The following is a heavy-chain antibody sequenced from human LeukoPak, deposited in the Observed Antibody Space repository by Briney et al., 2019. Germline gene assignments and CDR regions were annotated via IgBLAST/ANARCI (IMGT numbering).Heavy chain of an antibody. CDR3: ARDSLYYYDSSGYYVFDY. Sequence: SETLSLTCAVYGGSFSGYYWSWSRQPPGGGREWSGEINHSEGTNYNPSLKSRVTISVDASKNQFSLKLSSVTAADTAVYYCARDSLYYYDSSGYYVFDYWGQGTLVTVSS. CDR2: INHSEGT. J-gene: IGHJ4*02. V-gene: IGHV4-34*01. CDR1: GGSFSGYY. D-gene: IGHD3-22*01.